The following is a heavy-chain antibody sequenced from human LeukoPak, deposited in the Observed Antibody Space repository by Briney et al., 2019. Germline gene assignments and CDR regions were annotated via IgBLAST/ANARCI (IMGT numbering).Heavy chain of an antibody. CDR1: GFTVSRNY. D-gene: IGHD3-10*01. CDR2: IYSGGST. CDR3: ARGLGGYFDL. J-gene: IGHJ2*01. V-gene: IGHV3-66*01. Sequence: PGGSLRLSCADSGFTVSRNYMNWVRQARGKGLEWVSVIYSGGSTYYADSVKGRFTISRDNSKNTLYLQMNSLRAEDTAVYHCARGLGGYFDLWGRGTLVTVSS.